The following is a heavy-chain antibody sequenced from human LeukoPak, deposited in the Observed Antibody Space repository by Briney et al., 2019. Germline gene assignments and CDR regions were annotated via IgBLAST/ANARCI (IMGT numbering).Heavy chain of an antibody. CDR1: GFTFSSYA. V-gene: IGHV3-30-3*01. D-gene: IGHD6-13*01. CDR3: ARDLAEVRQQLVLYYFDY. Sequence: PGRSLRLSCAASGFTFSSYAMHWVRQAPGKGLEWVAVISYDGSNKYYADSVKGRFTISRDNSKNTLYLQMNSLRAEDTAAYYCARDLAEVRQQLVLYYFDYWGQGTLVTVSS. CDR2: ISYDGSNK. J-gene: IGHJ4*02.